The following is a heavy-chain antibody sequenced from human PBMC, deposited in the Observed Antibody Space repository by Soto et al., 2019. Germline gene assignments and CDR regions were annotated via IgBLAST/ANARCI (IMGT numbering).Heavy chain of an antibody. CDR2: NIPIFGTA. V-gene: IGHV1-69*01. CDR3: ARGVQTALPLCNLAFDI. CDR1: GGTFSSYA. Sequence: QVQLVQSGAEVKKPGSSVKVSCKASGGTFSSYAVSWVRQAPGQGLEWMGGNIPIFGTANYAQKFQGRVKITAEESTSTAYMELSSLRSEDTAVYYCARGVQTALPLCNLAFDIWGQGTMVTVSS. D-gene: IGHD6-6*01. J-gene: IGHJ3*02.